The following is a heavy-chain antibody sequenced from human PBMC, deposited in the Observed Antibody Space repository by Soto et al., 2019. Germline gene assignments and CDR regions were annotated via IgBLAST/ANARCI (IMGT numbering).Heavy chain of an antibody. CDR2: IYHSGST. CDR3: ARAELDFWSGPFRFDP. J-gene: IGHJ5*02. D-gene: IGHD3-3*01. V-gene: IGHV4-30-2*01. Sequence: PSETLSLTCAVSGGSISSGGYSWSWIRQPPGKGLELIGYIYHSGSTYYNPSLKSRVTISVDRSKNQFSLKLSSVTAADTAVYYCARAELDFWSGPFRFDPWGQGTLVTVSS. CDR1: GGSISSGGYS.